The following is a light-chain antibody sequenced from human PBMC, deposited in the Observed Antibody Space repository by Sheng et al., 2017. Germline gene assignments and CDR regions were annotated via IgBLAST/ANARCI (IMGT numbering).Light chain of an antibody. V-gene: IGKV3-15*01. CDR1: QSVSSN. CDR3: QQYGSSPLT. J-gene: IGKJ4*01. Sequence: EIVMTQSPATLSLSPGERATLSCRASQSVSSNVAWYQQKPGLAPRLLIYGASSRATGFPARLSGSGSGTEFTLTINRLEPEDFAVYYCQQYGSSPLTFGGGTKVEIK. CDR2: GAS.